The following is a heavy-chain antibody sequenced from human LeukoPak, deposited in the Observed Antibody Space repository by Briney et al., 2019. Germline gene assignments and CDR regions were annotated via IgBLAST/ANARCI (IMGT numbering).Heavy chain of an antibody. D-gene: IGHD5-24*01. Sequence: PGGSLTLSCAASGFTFSTYAMHWPRQAPGKGREWVAVIWYDGIDKYYADSVKGRFTISRDNSKNTLYLQMNSLRAEDTAVYYCARDGRDGYNKRWFDPWGQGTLVTVSS. J-gene: IGHJ5*02. V-gene: IGHV3-33*01. CDR3: ARDGRDGYNKRWFDP. CDR1: GFTFSTYA. CDR2: IWYDGIDK.